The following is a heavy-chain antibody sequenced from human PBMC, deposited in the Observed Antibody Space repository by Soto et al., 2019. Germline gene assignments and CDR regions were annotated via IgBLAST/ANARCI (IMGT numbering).Heavy chain of an antibody. CDR3: ARYLIVVSSAAFDI. CDR1: GYTFTNFG. J-gene: IGHJ3*02. V-gene: IGHV1-18*01. CDR2: ISAYNGNT. D-gene: IGHD3-22*01. Sequence: ASVKVSCKASGYTFTNFGISWVRQAPGQGLEWMGWISAYNGNTNYAQKLQGRVTMTTDTSTSTAYMELRSLRSDDTAVYYCARYLIVVSSAAFDIWGQGTMVTVSS.